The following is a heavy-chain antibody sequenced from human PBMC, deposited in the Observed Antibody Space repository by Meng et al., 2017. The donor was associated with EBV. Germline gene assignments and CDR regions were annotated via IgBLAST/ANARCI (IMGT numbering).Heavy chain of an antibody. D-gene: IGHD2-21*02. J-gene: IGHJ4*02. V-gene: IGHV1-18*01. CDR1: GYTFTSDG. Sequence: QVPWVQSGAEVWKPGASGKVSCKASGYTFTSDGISWVRQAPGQGLEWMGWISAYNGNTNYAQKLRGRVTMTTDTSTSTAYMELRSLRSDNTAVYYCACRGDRTDYWGQGTLVTVSS. CDR2: ISAYNGNT. CDR3: ACRGDRTDY.